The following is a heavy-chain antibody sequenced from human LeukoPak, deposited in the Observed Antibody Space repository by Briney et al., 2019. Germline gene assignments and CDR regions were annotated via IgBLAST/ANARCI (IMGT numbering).Heavy chain of an antibody. CDR1: GGSFSGYY. CDR3: ARTFWCSGGSCCSY. CDR2: INHSGST. D-gene: IGHD2-15*01. V-gene: IGHV4-34*01. J-gene: IGHJ4*02. Sequence: SETLSLTCAVYGGSFSGYYWSWIRQPPGKGLEWIGEINHSGSTNYNPSLKSRVTISVDTSKNQFSLKLSSVTAADTAVYYCARTFWCSGGSCCSYWGQGTLVTVSS.